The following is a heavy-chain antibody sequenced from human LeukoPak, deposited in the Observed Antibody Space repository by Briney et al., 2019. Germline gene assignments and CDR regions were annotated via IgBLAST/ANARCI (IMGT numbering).Heavy chain of an antibody. Sequence: PSETLSLTCAVYGGSFNGYYWSWIRQPPGKGLEWIGEINHSGSTNYSPSLKSRVTLSVDTSKNQFSLKLSSVTAADTAVYYCARHVASDIVVVVAATQGSFDYWGQGTLVTVSS. CDR3: ARHVASDIVVVVAATQGSFDY. CDR2: INHSGST. J-gene: IGHJ4*02. CDR1: GGSFNGYY. V-gene: IGHV4-34*01. D-gene: IGHD2-15*01.